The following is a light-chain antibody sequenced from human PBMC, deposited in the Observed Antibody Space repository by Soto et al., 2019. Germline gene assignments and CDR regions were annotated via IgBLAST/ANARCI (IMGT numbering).Light chain of an antibody. CDR2: SAF. J-gene: IGKJ1*01. CDR1: QSISSN. CDR3: QQYGTSPRT. V-gene: IGKV3-15*01. Sequence: EIVLTQSPATLSLSPGERATLSCRASQSISSNLAWYQQKPGQAPRLVIYSAFTRATGIPARFSGSGSGTEFTLSIKRLEPEDVAVYYCQQYGTSPRTFGQGTKVDIK.